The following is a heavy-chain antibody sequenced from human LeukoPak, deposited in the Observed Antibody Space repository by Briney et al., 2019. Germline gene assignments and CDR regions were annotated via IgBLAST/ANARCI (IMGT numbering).Heavy chain of an antibody. J-gene: IGHJ4*02. CDR2: ISGSGGST. D-gene: IGHD3-10*01. CDR3: AKSALFSGLWFGELLPYFDH. Sequence: GGSLRLSCAASGFTFSSYAMSWVRQAPGKGLEWVSAISGSGGSTYYADSVKGRFTISRDNSKNTLYLQMNSLRAEDTAVYYCAKSALFSGLWFGELLPYFDHWGQGTLVTVSS. V-gene: IGHV3-23*01. CDR1: GFTFSSYA.